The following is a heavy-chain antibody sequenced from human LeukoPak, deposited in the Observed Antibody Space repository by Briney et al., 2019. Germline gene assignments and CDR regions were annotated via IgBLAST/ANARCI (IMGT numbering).Heavy chain of an antibody. CDR3: ARDDSSGVFDY. CDR2: IYYSGST. Sequence: SETLSLTCTVSGGPISSGGYYWSWIRQHPGKGLEWIGYIYYSGSTYYNPSLKSRVTISVDTSKNQFSLKLSSVTAADTAVYYCARDDSSGVFDYWGQGTLVTVSS. D-gene: IGHD3-22*01. J-gene: IGHJ4*02. CDR1: GGPISSGGYY. V-gene: IGHV4-31*03.